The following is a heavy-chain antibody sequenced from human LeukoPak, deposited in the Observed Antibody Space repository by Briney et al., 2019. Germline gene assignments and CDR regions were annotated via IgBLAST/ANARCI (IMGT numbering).Heavy chain of an antibody. V-gene: IGHV4-59*01. CDR1: GGSISNYY. Sequence: SETLSLTCTVSGGSISNYYWSWVRQAPGKELEWIAYIHDSGTTNSSPSLKSRVTISEDTSNNQLSLILRSVTAADTAVYYCARGGSYRSFDYWGQGTLVTVSS. J-gene: IGHJ4*02. CDR2: IHDSGTT. D-gene: IGHD3-16*02. CDR3: ARGGSYRSFDY.